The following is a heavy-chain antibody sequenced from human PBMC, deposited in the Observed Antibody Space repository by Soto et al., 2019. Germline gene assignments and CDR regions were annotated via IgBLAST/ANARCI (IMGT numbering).Heavy chain of an antibody. Sequence: GSLRLSCAASGFTFSNYGMHWVRQAPGKGLEWVSVIYSGGSTYYADPVKGRFAISRDNSKNTLYLQMNSLRAEDTAVYYCARDSRYCSGGSCYSGLWGQGTMVTVSS. CDR3: ARDSRYCSGGSCYSGL. J-gene: IGHJ3*01. CDR1: GFTFSNYG. V-gene: IGHV3-53*01. D-gene: IGHD2-15*01. CDR2: IYSGGST.